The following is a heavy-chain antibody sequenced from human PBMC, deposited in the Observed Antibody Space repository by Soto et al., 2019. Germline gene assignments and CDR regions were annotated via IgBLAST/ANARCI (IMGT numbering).Heavy chain of an antibody. CDR3: VRHGRSGGSSYSGWFDT. V-gene: IGHV5-51*01. D-gene: IGHD2-15*01. Sequence: GESLKISCEASGYTFANYWIGWVRQRPGKGLELMGIIYPIESDARYSPPFQGQVIISADKSINTAYLQWSSLRASDTAIYYCVRHGRSGGSSYSGWFDTWGQGTLVTVSS. J-gene: IGHJ5*02. CDR1: GYTFANYW. CDR2: IYPIESDA.